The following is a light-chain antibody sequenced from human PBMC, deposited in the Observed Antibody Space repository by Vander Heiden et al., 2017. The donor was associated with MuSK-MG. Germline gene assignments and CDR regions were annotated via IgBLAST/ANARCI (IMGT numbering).Light chain of an antibody. Sequence: EIVLTQSPATLSLSPGERATLSCRASQRVSSYLAWYQQKPGQAPRLLIYDASNRSTGIPARFSGSGSVTDFTLTISILEPEAFAVYYCQQRSNWPKTFGQGTKVEIK. CDR3: QQRSNWPKT. J-gene: IGKJ1*01. CDR2: DAS. V-gene: IGKV3-11*01. CDR1: QRVSSY.